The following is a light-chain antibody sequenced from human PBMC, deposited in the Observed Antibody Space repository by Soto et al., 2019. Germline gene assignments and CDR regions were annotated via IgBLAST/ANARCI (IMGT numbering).Light chain of an antibody. CDR2: GAS. CDR3: QQYGSSGT. J-gene: IGKJ1*01. CDR1: QSVSSN. Sequence: EIVMTQSPATLSVSPGDRATLSCRASQSVSSNLAWYQQRPGQAPRLLIYGASSRATGVPDRFSGGGSGTDFTLTISRLEPEDFAVYYCQQYGSSGTFGQGTKVDIK. V-gene: IGKV3-20*01.